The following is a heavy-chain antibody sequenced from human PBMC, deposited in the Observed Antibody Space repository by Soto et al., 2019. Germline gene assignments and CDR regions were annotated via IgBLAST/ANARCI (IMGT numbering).Heavy chain of an antibody. Sequence: SVKVSCKASGFTFTNSAMQWVRQARGQSLEWIGWIVVGSGNTNYAPKFQERVTITWDMSTSTAYMEVSSLRSEDTAVYYCARSEETYNDVLTGMDLYYYHFGMAFWGQGTSVTVSS. CDR3: ARSEETYNDVLTGMDLYYYHFGMAF. CDR2: IVVGSGNT. CDR1: GFTFTNSA. D-gene: IGHD3-9*01. J-gene: IGHJ6*02. V-gene: IGHV1-58*02.